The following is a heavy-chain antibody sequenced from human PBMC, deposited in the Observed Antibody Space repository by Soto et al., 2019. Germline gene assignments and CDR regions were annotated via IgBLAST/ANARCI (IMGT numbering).Heavy chain of an antibody. CDR2: IYYSGST. Sequence: TLSLTCTVSGGSISIYYWSWIRQPPGKGLEWIGYIYYSGSTNYNPSLKSRVTISVDTSKNQFSLKLSSVTAADTAVYYCARDRSTADTDYYYGMDVWGQGTTVTVSS. CDR1: GGSISIYY. V-gene: IGHV4-59*01. CDR3: ARDRSTADTDYYYGMDV. D-gene: IGHD3-9*01. J-gene: IGHJ6*02.